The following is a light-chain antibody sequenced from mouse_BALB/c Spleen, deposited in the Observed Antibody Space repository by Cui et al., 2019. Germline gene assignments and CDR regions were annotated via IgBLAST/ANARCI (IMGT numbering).Light chain of an antibody. J-gene: IGKJ5*01. V-gene: IGKV4-57*01. CDR3: QQRSSYPPLT. CDR1: SSVSY. CDR2: STS. Sequence: QIVLTQSPAIMSASPGEKVTITCSASSSVSYMHWFQQKPGTSPKLWIDSTSNLASGVPARFSGSGSGTSYSLTISRMEAEDAATYYCQQRSSYPPLTFGAGTKLELK.